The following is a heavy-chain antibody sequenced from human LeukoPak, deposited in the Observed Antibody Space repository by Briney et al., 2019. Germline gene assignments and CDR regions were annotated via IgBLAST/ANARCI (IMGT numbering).Heavy chain of an antibody. Sequence: GESLKISCKGSGYSFTSDWIGLVRQMPGKGLEGMGIIYPGDSDTRYSPSFQGQVTISADKSISPAYLQWSSLKASDTAMYYCARDTAMVEGAFDIWGQGTMVIVSS. J-gene: IGHJ3*02. CDR3: ARDTAMVEGAFDI. CDR1: GYSFTSDW. V-gene: IGHV5-51*01. CDR2: IYPGDSDT. D-gene: IGHD5-18*01.